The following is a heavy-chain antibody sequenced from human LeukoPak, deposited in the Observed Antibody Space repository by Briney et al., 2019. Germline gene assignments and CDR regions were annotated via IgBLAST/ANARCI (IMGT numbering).Heavy chain of an antibody. J-gene: IGHJ4*02. CDR3: ARVMVRGDYFDY. CDR2: IYSGGST. CDR1: GFTVSSNY. V-gene: IGHV3-53*01. Sequence: GGSLTLSCAASGFTVSSNYMSWVRQDPGDGLEWVSVIYSGGSTYYADSVKRRFTISRDNSKNTLYLQMNSLRAEDTAVYYCARVMVRGDYFDYWGQGPLVTVSS. D-gene: IGHD3-10*01.